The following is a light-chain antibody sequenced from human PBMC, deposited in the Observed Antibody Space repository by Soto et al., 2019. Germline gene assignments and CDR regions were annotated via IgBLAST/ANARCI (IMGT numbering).Light chain of an antibody. J-gene: IGLJ1*01. Sequence: QSALTQPASVSGSPGQSITISCTGTSSDVGSYNLVSWYQQHPGKGPKLMIYEGSKRPSGVSDRFSGSKSGNTASLTISGLQAEDEADYYCCSYAGSSTPIYVFXTGTKVIVL. V-gene: IGLV2-23*01. CDR1: SSDVGSYNL. CDR2: EGS. CDR3: CSYAGSSTPIYV.